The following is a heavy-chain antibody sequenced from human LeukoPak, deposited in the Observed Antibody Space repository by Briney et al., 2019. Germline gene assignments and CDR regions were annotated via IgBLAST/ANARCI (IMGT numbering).Heavy chain of an antibody. J-gene: IGHJ6*03. CDR1: GYTFTGYH. CDR2: INPNSGDT. V-gene: IGHV1-2*02. D-gene: IGHD4/OR15-4a*01. Sequence: GASVKVSCKASGYTFTGYHMHWVRQAPGQGLEWMGWINPNSGDTNYAQKFQGRVTMTRDTSISTAYMELSWLRSDDTAVYYCAVNYVYGDHAHRNPGAYYYMDVRGKGTTVTVSS. CDR3: AVNYVYGDHAHRNPGAYYYMDV.